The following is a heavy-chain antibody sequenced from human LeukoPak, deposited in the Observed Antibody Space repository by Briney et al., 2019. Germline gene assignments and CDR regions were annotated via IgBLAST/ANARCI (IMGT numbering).Heavy chain of an antibody. V-gene: IGHV3-23*01. D-gene: IGHD6-19*01. CDR2: ISGIGGST. J-gene: IGHJ4*02. Sequence: GGSLRLSCAASGFTLSSYAMSWVRQAPGKGLEWVSAISGIGGSTYYADSVKGRFTISRDNSKNTLYLQMNSLRAEDTAVYYCAKDRRSSGWYDYWGQGTLVTVSS. CDR1: GFTLSSYA. CDR3: AKDRRSSGWYDY.